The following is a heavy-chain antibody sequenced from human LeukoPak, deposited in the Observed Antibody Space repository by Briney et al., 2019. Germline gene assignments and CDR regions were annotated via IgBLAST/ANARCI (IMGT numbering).Heavy chain of an antibody. Sequence: PSETLSLTCTVSGGSISTYFWSWIRQPAGKGLEWIGRIHVSGRADSNPSLKSRATMSVDTSRSQFSLKLSSVTAADTAVYYCARHVTIFGVVIINYYYGMDVWGQGTTVTVSS. CDR3: ARHVTIFGVVIINYYYGMDV. CDR1: GGSISTYF. V-gene: IGHV4-4*07. CDR2: IHVSGRA. D-gene: IGHD3-3*01. J-gene: IGHJ6*02.